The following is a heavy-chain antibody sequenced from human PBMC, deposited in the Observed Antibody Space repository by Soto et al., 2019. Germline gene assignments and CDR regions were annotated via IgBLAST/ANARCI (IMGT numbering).Heavy chain of an antibody. V-gene: IGHV3-21*01. D-gene: IGHD3-10*01. J-gene: IGHJ4*02. Sequence: GGSLRLSCAASGFTFSSYSMNWVRQAPGKGLEWVSSISSSSSYIYYADSVKGRFTISRDNAKNSLYLQMNSLRAEDTAVYYCAREEVLWFGEGTVHDYWGQGTLVTVSS. CDR1: GFTFSSYS. CDR3: AREEVLWFGEGTVHDY. CDR2: ISSSSSYI.